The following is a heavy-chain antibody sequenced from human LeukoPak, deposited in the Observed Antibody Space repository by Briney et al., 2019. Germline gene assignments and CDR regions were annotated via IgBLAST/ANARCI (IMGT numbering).Heavy chain of an antibody. J-gene: IGHJ4*02. CDR1: GFTFGDYG. CDR2: IRSKDYGGTR. Sequence: GGSLRLSCTAPGFTFGDYGISWVRQAPGKGLEWVGFIRSKDYGGTRGYAASVKGRFTMSRDDSKNIAYLQMNSLKIEDTAVYFCTRVGVPWQTYYFEYWGQGTLVTVSS. D-gene: IGHD2-2*01. CDR3: TRVGVPWQTYYFEY. V-gene: IGHV3-49*04.